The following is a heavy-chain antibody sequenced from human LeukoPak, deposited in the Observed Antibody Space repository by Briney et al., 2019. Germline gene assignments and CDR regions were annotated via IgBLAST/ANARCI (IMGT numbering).Heavy chain of an antibody. CDR2: IDTSGST. CDR1: GGSISSGSFY. Sequence: SQTLSLTCTVSGGSISSGSFYWSWIRQPAGKGLEWIGRIDTSGSTNYNPSLKSRVTISVDTSKNLFSLKLSSLTAADTAVYYCARRAGAYSHPYDYWGQGTLVTVSS. CDR3: ARRAGAYSHPYDY. D-gene: IGHD4/OR15-4a*01. J-gene: IGHJ4*02. V-gene: IGHV4-61*02.